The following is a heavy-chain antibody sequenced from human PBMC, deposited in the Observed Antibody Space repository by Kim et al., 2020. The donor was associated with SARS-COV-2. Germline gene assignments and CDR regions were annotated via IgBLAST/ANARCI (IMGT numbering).Heavy chain of an antibody. J-gene: IGHJ2*01. Sequence: GGSLRLSCAGSGFTFSSYSMNWVRQAPGKGLEWVSSITSSSTYIYYADSVKGRFTISRDNSKNTLSLQMNSLRAEDAAVYYCVRGSEYCDRWCRSTLFTV. CDR1: GFTFSSYS. CDR3: VRGSEYCDR. CDR2: ITSSSTYI. V-gene: IGHV3-21*01.